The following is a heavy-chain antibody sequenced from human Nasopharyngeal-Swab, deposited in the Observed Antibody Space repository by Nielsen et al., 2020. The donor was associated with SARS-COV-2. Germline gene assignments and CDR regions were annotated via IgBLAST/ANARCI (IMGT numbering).Heavy chain of an antibody. Sequence: ASVKVSCKSSVYTFPSYYMHWVRQAPGQGLEWMGIINPSGGSTSYAQKFQGRVTMTRDTSTSTVYMELSSLRSEDTAVYYCARYSGILGYLLMRDVDPFDIWGQGTMVTVSS. CDR1: VYTFPSYY. V-gene: IGHV1-46*01. D-gene: IGHD1-26*01. J-gene: IGHJ3*02. CDR2: INPSGGST. CDR3: ARYSGILGYLLMRDVDPFDI.